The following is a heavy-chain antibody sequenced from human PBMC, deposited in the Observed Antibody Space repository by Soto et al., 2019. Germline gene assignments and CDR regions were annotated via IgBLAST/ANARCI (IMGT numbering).Heavy chain of an antibody. CDR2: IYYSGST. CDR3: AGAISSSPGWFDP. D-gene: IGHD6-6*01. Sequence: PSETLSLTCTVSGGSVSSGSYYWSWIRQPPGKGLEWIGYIYYSGSTNYNPSLKSRVTISVDTSKNQFSLKLSSVTAADTAVYYCAGAISSSPGWFDPWGQGTLVTVSS. J-gene: IGHJ5*02. CDR1: GGSVSSGSYY. V-gene: IGHV4-61*01.